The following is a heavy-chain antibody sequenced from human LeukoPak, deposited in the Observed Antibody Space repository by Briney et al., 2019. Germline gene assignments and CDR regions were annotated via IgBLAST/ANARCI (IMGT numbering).Heavy chain of an antibody. CDR3: AAEHDGFDI. CDR2: ISDSGGNT. V-gene: IGHV3-23*01. Sequence: GGSLRLSCAASGFTFRSYDMTWVRQAPGKGLEWVSAISDSGGNTYYADSVKGRSTISRDNSKNTLYVQMNSLRAEDTAVYYCAAEHDGFDIWGQGTMVTVSS. CDR1: GFTFRSYD. J-gene: IGHJ3*02. D-gene: IGHD6-13*01.